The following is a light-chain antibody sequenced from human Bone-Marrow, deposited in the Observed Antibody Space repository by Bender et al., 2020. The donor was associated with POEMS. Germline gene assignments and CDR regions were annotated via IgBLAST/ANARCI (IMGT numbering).Light chain of an antibody. CDR3: AKWDDSLNGWV. V-gene: IGLV1-44*01. Sequence: QSVLTQPPSASGTPGQRVTISCSGSSSKFGSYPVNWYQQLPGAAPKLVIFTNSQRPSGVPDRFSGSNSGTSASLAISGLLSDDGADFYCAKWDDSLNGWVFGGGTKLTVL. J-gene: IGLJ3*02. CDR1: SSKFGSYP. CDR2: TNS.